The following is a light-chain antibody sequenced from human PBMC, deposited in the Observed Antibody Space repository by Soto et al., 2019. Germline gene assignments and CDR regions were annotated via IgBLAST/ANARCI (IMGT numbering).Light chain of an antibody. CDR3: QQYGSSPSLT. J-gene: IGKJ5*01. Sequence: EIVLTQSPGTLSLSPGERVTLSCRASQSFSSSYLAWFQQKPGQAPRLLIFAASSRATGIPDRFSGSGSGTDFTLTISRLEPEDFAVYYCQQYGSSPSLTFGQGTRLEIK. V-gene: IGKV3-20*01. CDR1: QSFSSSY. CDR2: AAS.